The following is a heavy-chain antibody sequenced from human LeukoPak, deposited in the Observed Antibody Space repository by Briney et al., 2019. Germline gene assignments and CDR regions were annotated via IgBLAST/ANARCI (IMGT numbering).Heavy chain of an antibody. Sequence: GGTLRLSCAASGFTFSSHWMSWFRQAQRKRLGSLSNIKQGGSEKYSVDSVKGRLTISRDNAKNSLYMQMNSPRAEDTAVYYCARVMSASVWRSYGSYYYYYMDIWRKGTTVTVSS. CDR2: IKQGGSEK. CDR3: ARVMSASVWRSYGSYYYYYMDI. J-gene: IGHJ6*03. CDR1: GFTFSSHW. V-gene: IGHV3-7*01. D-gene: IGHD3-16*01.